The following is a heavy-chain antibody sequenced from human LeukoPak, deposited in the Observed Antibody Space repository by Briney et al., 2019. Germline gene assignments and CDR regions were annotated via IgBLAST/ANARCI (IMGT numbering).Heavy chain of an antibody. CDR1: GFTFSYYA. Sequence: PGRSLRLSCTASGFTFSYYALHWVRQAPGKGLGWVAVISSDGSNKYYADSVKGRFTISRDNSENTLYLQMNSLRAEDTAVYYCAREPGGMDVWGQGTTVTVSS. J-gene: IGHJ6*02. V-gene: IGHV3-30*14. D-gene: IGHD1-1*01. CDR2: ISSDGSNK. CDR3: AREPGGMDV.